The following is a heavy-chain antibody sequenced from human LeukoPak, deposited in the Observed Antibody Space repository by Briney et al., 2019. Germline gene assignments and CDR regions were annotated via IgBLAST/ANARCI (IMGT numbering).Heavy chain of an antibody. CDR3: ARDVPAAMRWFDP. CDR2: IIPIFGTA. V-gene: IGHV1-69*13. CDR1: GYTFTSYD. J-gene: IGHJ5*02. Sequence: SVKVSCKASGYTFTSYDINWVRQAPGQGLEWMGGIIPIFGTANYAQKFQGRVTITADESTSTAYMELSSLRSEDTAVYYCARDVPAAMRWFDPWGQGTLVTVSS. D-gene: IGHD2-2*01.